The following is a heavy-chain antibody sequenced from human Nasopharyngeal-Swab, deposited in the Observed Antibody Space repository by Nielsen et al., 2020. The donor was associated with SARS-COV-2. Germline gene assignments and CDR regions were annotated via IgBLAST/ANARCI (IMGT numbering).Heavy chain of an antibody. J-gene: IGHJ6*02. V-gene: IGHV3-23*01. CDR2: ISGSGGST. D-gene: IGHD2-2*01. Sequence: VRQMPGKGLEWVSAISGSGGSTYYADSVKDRFTISRDNSKNTLYLQMNSLRAEDTAVYYCAKVARDIVVVPAAMKAYYYYGMDVWGQGTTVTVSS. CDR3: AKVARDIVVVPAAMKAYYYYGMDV.